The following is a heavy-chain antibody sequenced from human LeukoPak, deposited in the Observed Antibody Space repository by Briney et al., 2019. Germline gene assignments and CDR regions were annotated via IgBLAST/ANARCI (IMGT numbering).Heavy chain of an antibody. V-gene: IGHV4-61*02. Sequence: PSQTLSVTCTDSGDSISSGSYYWSWIRQPAGKGLERIGRIYTSGSTNYNPSLKRRVTISVDTSKNQFSLKLSSVTAADTAVYYCARERHYDYVWVSYRYIYFDYWGQGTLVTVSS. CDR1: GDSISSGSYY. J-gene: IGHJ4*02. CDR2: IYTSGST. D-gene: IGHD3-16*02. CDR3: ARERHYDYVWVSYRYIYFDY.